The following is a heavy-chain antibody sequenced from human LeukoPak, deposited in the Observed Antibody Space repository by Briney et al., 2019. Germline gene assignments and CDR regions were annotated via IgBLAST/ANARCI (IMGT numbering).Heavy chain of an antibody. CDR1: GFTFSSYS. V-gene: IGHV3-21*04. Sequence: KTGGSLRLSCAASGFTFSSYSMNWVRQAPGKGLEWVPSISSSSSYIYYADSVKGRFTISRDNAKNSLYLQMNSLRAEDTALYYCAKDTYYYDSSGPFDYWGQGTLVTVSS. J-gene: IGHJ4*02. CDR3: AKDTYYYDSSGPFDY. D-gene: IGHD3-22*01. CDR2: ISSSSSYI.